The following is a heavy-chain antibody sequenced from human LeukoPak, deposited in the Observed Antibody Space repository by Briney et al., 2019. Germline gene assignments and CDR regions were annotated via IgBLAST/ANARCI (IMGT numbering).Heavy chain of an antibody. V-gene: IGHV4-38-2*02. J-gene: IGHJ4*02. D-gene: IGHD6-19*01. CDR2: ISHSGNT. CDR3: ARDHPLAVTAFDY. Sequence: SETLSLTCNVSGYPITRDFYWGWIRQSPGKGLEWIGSISHSGNTYYYNPSLKSRVTISLDTSNNQFSLKLNSVTAADTAVYYCARDHPLAVTAFDYWGQGTLVTVSS. CDR1: GYPITRDFY.